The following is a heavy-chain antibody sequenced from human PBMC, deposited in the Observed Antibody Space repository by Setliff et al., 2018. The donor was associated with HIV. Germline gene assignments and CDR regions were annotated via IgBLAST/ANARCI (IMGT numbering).Heavy chain of an antibody. D-gene: IGHD3-10*01. Sequence: PSETLSLTCTVSGDSIKSYSWSWIRQPAGKGLEWIGRVCTSGDTNYNPSLQSRVAMSVDTSKNQFSLNLNSVTAADTALYYCARERVVRGVVDPGTSQIFDNWGQGILVTVSS. CDR3: ARERVVRGVVDPGTSQIFDN. CDR2: VCTSGDT. CDR1: GDSIKSYS. V-gene: IGHV4-4*07. J-gene: IGHJ4*02.